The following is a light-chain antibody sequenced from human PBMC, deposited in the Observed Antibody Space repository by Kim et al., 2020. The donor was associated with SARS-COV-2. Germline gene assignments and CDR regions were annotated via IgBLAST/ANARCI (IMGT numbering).Light chain of an antibody. Sequence: ESVLTQSPGTLSLSPGERATLSCRDSQSVTSQLAWYQQRPGQAPRLLIYDASTRATGIPDRFSGSGSGTDFTLTINRLEPEDFAVYYCQQFDSAPWTFRQGTKVDI. CDR1: QSVTSQ. CDR3: QQFDSAPWT. CDR2: DAS. V-gene: IGKV3-20*01. J-gene: IGKJ1*01.